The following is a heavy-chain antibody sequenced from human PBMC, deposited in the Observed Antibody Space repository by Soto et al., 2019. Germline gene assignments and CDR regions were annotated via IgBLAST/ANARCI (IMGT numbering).Heavy chain of an antibody. Sequence: QVQLVQSGAEVKKPGASVKVSCKASGYTFTSYYMHWVRQAPGQGLEWMGIINPSGGSTSYAQKFQGRVTMTRDTSTSTVYMELSSLRSEDMAVYYCAGTSSPDLMDVWGQGTTVTVSS. J-gene: IGHJ6*02. CDR2: INPSGGST. CDR3: AGTSSPDLMDV. CDR1: GYTFTSYY. V-gene: IGHV1-46*01.